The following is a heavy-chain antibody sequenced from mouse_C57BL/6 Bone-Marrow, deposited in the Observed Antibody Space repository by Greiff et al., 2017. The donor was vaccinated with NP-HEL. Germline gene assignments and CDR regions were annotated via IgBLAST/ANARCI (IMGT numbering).Heavy chain of an antibody. D-gene: IGHD1-1*01. CDR2: IYPGNSDT. J-gene: IGHJ4*01. CDR1: GYTFSSYW. V-gene: IGHV1-5*01. Sequence: DVQLQESGTVLARPGASVKMSCKTSGYTFSSYWMHWVKQRPGQGLEWIGAIYPGNSDTSYNQKFKGKAKLTAVTSASTAYMELSSLTNEDSAVYYCTRGYYYGSSYYAMDYWGQGTSVTVSS. CDR3: TRGYYYGSSYYAMDY.